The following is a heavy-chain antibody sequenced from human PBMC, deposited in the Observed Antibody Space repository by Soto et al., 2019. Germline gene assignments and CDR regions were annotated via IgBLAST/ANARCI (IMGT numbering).Heavy chain of an antibody. V-gene: IGHV1-8*01. CDR2: MNPNSGNT. Sequence: ASVKVSCKASGYTFTSYDINWVRQATGQGLEWMGWMNPNSGNTGYAQKIQGRVTMTRNTSISTANMKQSSLRSEDTAVYYCARGEIYCTNGVCYMAGAFDIWGQGTMVTVSS. CDR3: ARGEIYCTNGVCYMAGAFDI. D-gene: IGHD2-8*01. CDR1: GYTFTSYD. J-gene: IGHJ3*02.